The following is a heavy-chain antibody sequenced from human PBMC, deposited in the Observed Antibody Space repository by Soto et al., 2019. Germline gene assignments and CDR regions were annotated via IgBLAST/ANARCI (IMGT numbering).Heavy chain of an antibody. V-gene: IGHV4-30-2*01. J-gene: IGHJ4*02. D-gene: IGHD5-12*01. Sequence: SETLSLTCAVSGGSISSGGYSWSWIRQPPGKGLEWIGYIYHSGSTYYNPSLKSRVTISVDGSKNHFSLELSSVTAADTAVYYCARGPSRIGAGATLQTPGDYWGQGTLVTVSS. CDR1: GGSISSGGYS. CDR3: ARGPSRIGAGATLQTPGDY. CDR2: IYHSGST.